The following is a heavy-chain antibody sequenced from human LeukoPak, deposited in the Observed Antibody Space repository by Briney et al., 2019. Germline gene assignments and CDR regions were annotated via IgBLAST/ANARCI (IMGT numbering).Heavy chain of an antibody. CDR3: ARGERAFDI. V-gene: IGHV3-33*01. CDR1: GFTFSSYG. J-gene: IGHJ3*02. D-gene: IGHD5-24*01. Sequence: GRSLRLSCAASGFTFSSYGMHWVRQAPGKGLEWVAVIWYDGSNKYYADPVKGRFTISRDNSKNTLYLQMNSLRAEDTAVYYCARGERAFDIWGQGTMVTVSS. CDR2: IWYDGSNK.